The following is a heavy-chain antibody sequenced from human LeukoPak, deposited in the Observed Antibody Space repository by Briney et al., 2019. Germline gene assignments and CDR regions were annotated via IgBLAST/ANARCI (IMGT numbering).Heavy chain of an antibody. CDR3: ARIHRYCSGGACYVLDN. J-gene: IGHJ4*02. CDR1: GGSVSGYY. V-gene: IGHV4-59*02. Sequence: SETLSLTCVVSGGSVSGYYWGWIRQPPGRGLEWIGYVYYSGSTNYNPSFKSRVTISVDTSRNQFSLQLSSVTAADTAVYYCARIHRYCSGGACYVLDNWGQGTLVAVSS. CDR2: VYYSGST. D-gene: IGHD2-15*01.